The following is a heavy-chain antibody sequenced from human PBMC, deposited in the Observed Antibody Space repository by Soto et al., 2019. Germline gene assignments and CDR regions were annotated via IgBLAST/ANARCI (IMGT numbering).Heavy chain of an antibody. D-gene: IGHD6-19*01. CDR1: LGSPSGYY. V-gene: IGHV4-34*01. J-gene: IGHJ4*02. CDR3: ASQAVAGTPFDY. Sequence: ERLSGKWSSSLGSPSGYYRRWIRHPPRKGLGWIGEINHSGSTNYNPSLKSRVTISVXTSKNQFSLKLSSVTAADTAVYYCASQAVAGTPFDYWGQGTLVTVSS. CDR2: INHSGST.